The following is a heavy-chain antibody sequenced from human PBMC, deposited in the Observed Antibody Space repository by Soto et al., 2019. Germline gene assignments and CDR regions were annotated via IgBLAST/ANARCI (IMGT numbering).Heavy chain of an antibody. J-gene: IGHJ4*02. CDR2: FDPEDGET. CDR3: ETDLGIAVAVNYFDY. CDR1: GYTLTELS. Sequence: ASVKVSCKVSGYTLTELSMHWVRQAPGKGLEWMGGFDPEDGETIYAQKFQDRVTMTEDTSTDTAYMELSSLRSEDTAVYYCETDLGIAVAVNYFDYWGQGTLVTVSS. V-gene: IGHV1-24*01. D-gene: IGHD6-19*01.